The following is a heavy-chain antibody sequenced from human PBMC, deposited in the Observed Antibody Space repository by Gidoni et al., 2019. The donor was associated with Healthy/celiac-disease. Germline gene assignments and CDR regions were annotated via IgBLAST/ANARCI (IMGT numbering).Heavy chain of an antibody. CDR1: GGSISNSTYY. V-gene: IGHV4-39*01. Sequence: QLQLQESCPGLVKPSETLSLTCTVSGGSISNSTYYWGWIRQPPGKGLEWIASIYYSGSTYYNPSLKSRVTIFVDTSKNQFSLKMSSVTAADTAVYYCEYGMDVWGQGTTVTVSS. CDR2: IYYSGST. CDR3: EYGMDV. J-gene: IGHJ6*02.